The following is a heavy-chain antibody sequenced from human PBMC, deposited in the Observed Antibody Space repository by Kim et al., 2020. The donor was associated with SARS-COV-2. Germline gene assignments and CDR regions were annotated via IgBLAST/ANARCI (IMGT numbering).Heavy chain of an antibody. V-gene: IGHV3-9*01. D-gene: IGHD6-13*01. CDR3: AKVYSSSWYGDYYYYYGMDV. CDR2: ISWNSGSI. Sequence: GGSLRLSCAASGFTFGDYAMHWVRQAPGKGLEWVSGISWNSGSIGYADSVKGRFTISRDNAKNSLCLQMNSLRAEDTALYYCAKVYSSSWYGDYYYYYGMDVWGQGTTVTVSS. J-gene: IGHJ6*02. CDR1: GFTFGDYA.